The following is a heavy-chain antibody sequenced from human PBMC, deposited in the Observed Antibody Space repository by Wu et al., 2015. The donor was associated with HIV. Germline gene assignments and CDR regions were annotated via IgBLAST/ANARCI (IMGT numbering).Heavy chain of an antibody. V-gene: IGHV1-69*12. CDR2: IIPVFATT. J-gene: IGHJ6*03. D-gene: IGHD2-2*01. Sequence: QVQLVQSGAEVKKPGSSVKVSCKASGGSFRNYAINWVRQARGQGLEWMGGIIPVFATTDYAQKFQVRVTITADESTSTVYMDLRNLKSEDTAVYYCARDVIRIAPGATYYYYYMDLWGKGTTVTVSS. CDR1: GGSFRNYA. CDR3: ARDVIRIAPGATYYYYYMDL.